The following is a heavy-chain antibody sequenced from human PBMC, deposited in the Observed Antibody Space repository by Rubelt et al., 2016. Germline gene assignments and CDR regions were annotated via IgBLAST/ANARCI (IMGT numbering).Heavy chain of an antibody. V-gene: IGHV4-34*01. CDR1: GGSFSGYY. CDR2: IYYSGST. D-gene: IGHD3-10*01. CDR3: ARACRDPSYYYYYMDV. Sequence: QVQLQQWGAGLLKPSETLSLTCAVYGGSFSGYYWSWIRQHPGKGLEWIGYIYYSGSTYYNPSLKIRVTISVDTSKNQFSLKLSSVTAADTAVYYCARACRDPSYYYYYMDVWGKGTTVTVSS. J-gene: IGHJ6*03.